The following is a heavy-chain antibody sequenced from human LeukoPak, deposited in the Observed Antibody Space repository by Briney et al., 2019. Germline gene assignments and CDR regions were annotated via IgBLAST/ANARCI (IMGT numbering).Heavy chain of an antibody. D-gene: IGHD3-10*01. CDR3: AGESFSRRAGITMVRGVITY. V-gene: IGHV1-69*11. Sequence: SVKVSCKASGGTLSNYAINWVRQAPGQGLEWMGRIIPLLDTTNYAQKFQGRVTIITDESTSTAYMELITLRSGDTAVYYCAGESFSRRAGITMVRGVITYWRQGTLVTVSS. CDR2: IIPLLDTT. CDR1: GGTLSNYA. J-gene: IGHJ4*02.